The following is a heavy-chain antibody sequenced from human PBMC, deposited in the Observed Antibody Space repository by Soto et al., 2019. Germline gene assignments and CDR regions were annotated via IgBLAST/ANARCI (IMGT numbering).Heavy chain of an antibody. D-gene: IGHD3-10*01. CDR1: GFIFSDYA. V-gene: IGHV3-23*01. CDR2: ISGSDGTT. J-gene: IGHJ6*02. Sequence: EVQLLESGGGLIQPGGSLRLSCAASGFIFSDYAMYWVRQAPGKGLEWVSVISGSDGTTYYADSVRGRFTISRDNSRNTGYLQMISLRAEDTAVYHCAKVIGGSESYWGGSHYYYALDVWGQGTTVTVSS. CDR3: AKVIGGSESYWGGSHYYYALDV.